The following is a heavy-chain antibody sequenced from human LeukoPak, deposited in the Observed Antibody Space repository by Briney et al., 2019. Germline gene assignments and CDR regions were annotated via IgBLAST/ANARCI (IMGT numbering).Heavy chain of an antibody. Sequence: GASVKVSCKTSGYTFSYYYIHWVRRAPGQGLEWMGTINPSSGGSTYAQKLQGRVTVTRDMSTSTVYMELSSLRSEDTAVYYCARERYRDSSPQDFDYWGQGTLVTVSS. D-gene: IGHD6-13*01. J-gene: IGHJ4*02. CDR1: GYTFSYYY. CDR2: INPSSGGS. CDR3: ARERYRDSSPQDFDY. V-gene: IGHV1-46*04.